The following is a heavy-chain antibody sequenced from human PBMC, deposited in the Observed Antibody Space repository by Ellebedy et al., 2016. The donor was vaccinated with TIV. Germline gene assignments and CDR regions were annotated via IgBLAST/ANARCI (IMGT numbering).Heavy chain of an antibody. CDR1: GLTFRNYA. CDR3: VPRMVVAFEY. J-gene: IGHJ4*02. D-gene: IGHD2-21*01. V-gene: IGHV3-64D*09. CDR2: ISNNGGST. Sequence: GESLKTSCSASGLTFRNYAKHWVRQAPGKGLEYVSAISNNGGSTYYADSVKGRFTLSRDNSKNTLYLQMSSLTPEDTAVYYCVPRMVVAFEYWGQGTLVTVSS.